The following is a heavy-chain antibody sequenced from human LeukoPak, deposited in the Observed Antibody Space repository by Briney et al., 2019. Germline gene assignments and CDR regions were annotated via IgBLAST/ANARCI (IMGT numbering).Heavy chain of an antibody. J-gene: IGHJ4*02. V-gene: IGHV4-4*07. CDR1: GGSISSYY. Sequence: SETLSLPCTVSGGSISSYYWSWIRQPAGKGLEWIGRIYTSGSTNYNPSLKSRVTMSVDTSKNQFSLKLSSVTAADTAVYYCARETTGTTYSYYFDYWGQGTLVTVSS. CDR3: ARETTGTTYSYYFDY. D-gene: IGHD1-1*01. CDR2: IYTSGST.